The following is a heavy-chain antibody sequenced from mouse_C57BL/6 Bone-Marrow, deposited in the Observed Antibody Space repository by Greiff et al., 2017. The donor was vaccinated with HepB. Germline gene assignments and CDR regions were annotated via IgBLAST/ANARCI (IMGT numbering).Heavy chain of an antibody. D-gene: IGHD1-1*01. J-gene: IGHJ2*01. CDR2: IYPGDGDT. CDR1: GYAFSSYW. CDR3: ASHLHYYGSRYFDY. V-gene: IGHV1-80*01. Sequence: VQLQESGAELVKPGASVKISCKASGYAFSSYWMNWVKQRPGKGLEWIGQIYPGDGDTNYNGKFKGKATLTADKSSSTAYMQLSSLTSEDSAVYFCASHLHYYGSRYFDYWGQGTTLTVSS.